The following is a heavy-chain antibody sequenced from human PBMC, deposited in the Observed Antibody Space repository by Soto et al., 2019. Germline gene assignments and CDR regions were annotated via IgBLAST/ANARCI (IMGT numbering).Heavy chain of an antibody. J-gene: IGHJ4*02. Sequence: EVQLLESGGGLVQPGGSLRLSCAASGFTFSSYAMSWVRQAPGKGLEWVSAISGSGGSTYYADSVKGRFTISRDNSKNTLYLQMNRLRAEDTAVYYCAKDAVVVVVAATLSYYFDYWGQGTLVTVSS. D-gene: IGHD2-15*01. V-gene: IGHV3-23*01. CDR3: AKDAVVVVVAATLSYYFDY. CDR2: ISGSGGST. CDR1: GFTFSSYA.